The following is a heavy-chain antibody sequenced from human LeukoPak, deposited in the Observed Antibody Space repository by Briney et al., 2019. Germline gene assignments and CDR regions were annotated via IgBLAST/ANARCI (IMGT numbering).Heavy chain of an antibody. CDR2: VYYSGST. CDR1: GGSVSGYY. J-gene: IGHJ4*02. D-gene: IGHD2-15*01. Sequence: SETLSLTCVVSGGSVSGYYWGWIRQPPGRGLEWIGYVYYSGSTNYNPSFKSRITTSVDTSRNQFSLQLSSVTAADTAVYYCARIHRYCSGGACYVLDNWGQGTLVAVSS. CDR3: ARIHRYCSGGACYVLDN. V-gene: IGHV4-59*02.